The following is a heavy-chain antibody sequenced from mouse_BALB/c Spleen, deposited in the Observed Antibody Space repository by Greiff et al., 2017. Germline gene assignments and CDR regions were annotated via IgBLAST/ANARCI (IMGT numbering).Heavy chain of an antibody. CDR1: GFSLTSYD. CDR2: IWTGGGT. D-gene: IGHD2-3*01. Sequence: LVESGPGLVAPSQSLSITCTVSGFSLTSYDISWIRQPPGKGLEWLGVIWTGGGTNYNSALMSRLSISKDNSKSQVFLKMNSLQTDDTAMYYCARDKDGYYEVYFDYWGQGTTLTVSS. V-gene: IGHV2-9-2*01. CDR3: ARDKDGYYEVYFDY. J-gene: IGHJ2*01.